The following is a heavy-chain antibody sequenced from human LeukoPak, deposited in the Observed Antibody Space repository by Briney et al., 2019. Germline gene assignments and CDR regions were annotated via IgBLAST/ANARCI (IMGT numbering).Heavy chain of an antibody. V-gene: IGHV7-4-1*02. Sequence: ASVKVSCKASGYTFTNYDMNWVRQAPGQGLEWMGWINPNTGNPKYAQGFKGRVVFSLDTSVSTTYLHISSLKAEDTALYYCARAYQRLGELSLPDYWGQGTLVTVSS. J-gene: IGHJ4*02. CDR3: ARAYQRLGELSLPDY. D-gene: IGHD3-16*02. CDR1: GYTFTNYD. CDR2: INPNTGNP.